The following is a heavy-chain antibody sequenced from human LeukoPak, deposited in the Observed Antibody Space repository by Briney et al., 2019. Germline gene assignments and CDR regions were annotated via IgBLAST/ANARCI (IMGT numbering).Heavy chain of an antibody. CDR1: GGSISSYY. Sequence: SETLSLTCTVSGGSISSYYWSWIRQPPGKGLEWIGYIYCSGSTNYNPSLKSRVTISVDTSKNQFSLKLSSVTAADTAVYYCARHGIAAAGNPFDYWGQGTLVTVSS. V-gene: IGHV4-59*08. J-gene: IGHJ4*02. D-gene: IGHD6-13*01. CDR2: IYCSGST. CDR3: ARHGIAAAGNPFDY.